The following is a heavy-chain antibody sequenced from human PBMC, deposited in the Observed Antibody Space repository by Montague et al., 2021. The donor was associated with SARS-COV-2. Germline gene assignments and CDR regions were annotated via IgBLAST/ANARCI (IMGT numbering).Heavy chain of an antibody. D-gene: IGHD6-19*01. J-gene: IGHJ3*02. Sequence: SETLSLTCTVSGGSISSYYWSWIRQPPGKGLEWIGYIYYSGSTNYNPSLKSRVTISVDTSKNQFSLKLSSVTAADTDVDYCARGSGWMGNAFDIWGQGTMVTVSS. CDR2: IYYSGST. CDR3: ARGSGWMGNAFDI. V-gene: IGHV4-59*01. CDR1: GGSISSYY.